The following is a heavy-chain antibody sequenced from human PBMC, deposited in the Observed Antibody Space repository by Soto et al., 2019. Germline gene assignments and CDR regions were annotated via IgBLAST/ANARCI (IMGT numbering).Heavy chain of an antibody. Sequence: EVQLLESGGGLVQPGGSLRLSCEVSGFTLSSYTMSWVRQAPGKGLEWVSSILGGGTRYYADSMEGRFTISKDISKSTLVLHINNLRAEDTAVYYCAKDRIPDGRWNFDYWGQGTLVTVSS. CDR1: GFTLSSYT. V-gene: IGHV3-23*01. CDR3: AKDRIPDGRWNFDY. J-gene: IGHJ4*02. CDR2: ILGGGTR. D-gene: IGHD2-2*02.